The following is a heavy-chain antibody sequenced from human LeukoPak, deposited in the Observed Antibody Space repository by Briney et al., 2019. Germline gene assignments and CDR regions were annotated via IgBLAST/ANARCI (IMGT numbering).Heavy chain of an antibody. Sequence: GSLRLSCAASGFTFSSYSMNWVRQAPGKGLEWISSISSSSSYIYYADSVKGRFTISRDNAKNSLYLQMNSLRAEDTAVYYCARAGTHSSSLDYWGQGTLVTVSS. CDR1: GFTFSSYS. J-gene: IGHJ4*02. CDR3: ARAGTHSSSLDY. V-gene: IGHV3-21*01. CDR2: ISSSSSYI. D-gene: IGHD6-6*01.